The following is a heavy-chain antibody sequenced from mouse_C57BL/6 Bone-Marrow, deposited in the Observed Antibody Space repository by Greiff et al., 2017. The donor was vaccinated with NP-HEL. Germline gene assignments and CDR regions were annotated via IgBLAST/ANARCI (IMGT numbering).Heavy chain of an antibody. J-gene: IGHJ3*01. V-gene: IGHV5-6*01. CDR1: GFTFSSYG. CDR2: ISSGGSYT. Sequence: EVKLMESGGDLVKPGGSLKLSCAASGFTFSSYGMSWVRQTPDKRLEWVATISSGGSYTYYPDSVKGRFTISRDNAKNTLYLQMSSLKSEDTAMYYCASPYDYDVAWFAYWAKGLWSLSLQ. CDR3: ASPYDYDVAWFAY. D-gene: IGHD2-4*01.